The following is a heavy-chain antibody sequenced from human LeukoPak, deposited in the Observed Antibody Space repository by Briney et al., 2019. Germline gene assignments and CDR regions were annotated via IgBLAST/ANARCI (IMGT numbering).Heavy chain of an antibody. J-gene: IGHJ4*02. CDR2: IYHSGST. Sequence: PSETLSLTCTVSGYSISSGYYWGWIRQPPGQGLEWIGSIYHSGSTYYNPSLKSRVTISVDTSKNQFSLKLSSVTAADTAVYYCARGSIVATRFDYWGQGTLVTVSS. D-gene: IGHD5-12*01. CDR1: GYSISSGYY. V-gene: IGHV4-38-2*02. CDR3: ARGSIVATRFDY.